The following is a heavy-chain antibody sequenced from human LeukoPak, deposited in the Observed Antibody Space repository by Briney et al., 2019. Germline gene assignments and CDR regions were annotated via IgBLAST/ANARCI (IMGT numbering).Heavy chain of an antibody. D-gene: IGHD5-12*01. CDR2: ISYDGINK. CDR1: GFTFSSYG. CDR3: ARGTTINSFDS. J-gene: IGHJ4*02. V-gene: IGHV3-30*03. Sequence: GGPLRLSCAASGFTFSSYGIHWVRQAPGKGLEWVAVISYDGINKYYAESVKGRFTISRDNAKNSLYLQMHSLRAEDTAVYYCARGTTINSFDSWGQGTLVTVSS.